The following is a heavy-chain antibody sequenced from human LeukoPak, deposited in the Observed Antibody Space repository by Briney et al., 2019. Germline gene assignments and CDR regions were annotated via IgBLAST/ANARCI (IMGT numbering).Heavy chain of an antibody. CDR1: EFTFDNYA. CDR3: ARSPYSYGSDFDY. V-gene: IGHV3-23*01. D-gene: IGHD5-18*01. Sequence: GGSLRLSCAASEFTFDNYAMSWVRQAPGKGLEWVSVISGSGYYSYYADSVKGRFTVSRDNSKTTLYLQMNSLRAEDTAVYYCARSPYSYGSDFDYWGQGTLVTVSS. CDR2: ISGSGYYS. J-gene: IGHJ4*02.